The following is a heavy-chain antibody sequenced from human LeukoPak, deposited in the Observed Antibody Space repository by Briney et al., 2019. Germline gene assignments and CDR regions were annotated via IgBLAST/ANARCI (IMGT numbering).Heavy chain of an antibody. CDR2: ISSSSSYI. Sequence: GGSLRLSCAASGFTFSSYSMNWVRQAPGKGLEWVSSISSSSSYIYYADSVKGRFTISRDNAKNSLYLQMNSLRAEDTAVYYCARSPPDYYDSSPPGDYWGQGTLVTVSS. D-gene: IGHD3-22*01. CDR1: GFTFSSYS. J-gene: IGHJ4*02. CDR3: ARSPPDYYDSSPPGDY. V-gene: IGHV3-21*01.